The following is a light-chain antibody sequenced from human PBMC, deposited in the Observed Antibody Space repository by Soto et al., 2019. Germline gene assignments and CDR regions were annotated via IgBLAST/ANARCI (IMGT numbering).Light chain of an antibody. CDR3: SSYAESTIVL. CDR2: GFT. Sequence: QSALTQPPSASGSPGQSVTISCTGSSSDIGAYDYVSWYQQHPGKAPKLLIYGFTKRPSGVPDRFSGSKSGSTAFLTVSGVKAVDEADYYCSSYAESTIVLFGAGTKVTVL. V-gene: IGLV2-8*01. J-gene: IGLJ3*02. CDR1: SSDIGAYDY.